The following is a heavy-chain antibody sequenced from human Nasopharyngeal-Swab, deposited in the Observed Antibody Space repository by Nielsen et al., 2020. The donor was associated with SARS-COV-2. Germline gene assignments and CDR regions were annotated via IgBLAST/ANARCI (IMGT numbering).Heavy chain of an antibody. V-gene: IGHV4-34*01. Sequence: SETLSLTCGVFGGSVRGYYWTWIRQPPGKGLEWIGEVYHSGDTNYNPSLKSRLTMLVDRSRNQFSLNLTSVTAADTAVYFCARDLSGSIDYWGQGTLVTVSS. D-gene: IGHD3-10*01. CDR2: VYHSGDT. CDR1: GGSVRGYY. J-gene: IGHJ4*02. CDR3: ARDLSGSIDY.